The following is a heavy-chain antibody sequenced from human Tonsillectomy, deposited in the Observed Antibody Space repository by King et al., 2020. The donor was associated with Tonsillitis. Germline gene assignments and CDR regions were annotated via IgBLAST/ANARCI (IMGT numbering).Heavy chain of an antibody. Sequence: QLQESGPGLVKPSETLSLTCTVSGFSISSYYWGWIRQPPGKGLEWIGYIYYTGSTNYNPSLKSRVTISVDTSKNQFSLKLSSVTAADTAVYYCARGYGDLYYYYYYMDVWGKGTTVTVSS. CDR1: GFSISSYY. J-gene: IGHJ6*03. D-gene: IGHD4-17*01. CDR2: IYYTGST. CDR3: ARGYGDLYYYYYYMDV. V-gene: IGHV4-59*01.